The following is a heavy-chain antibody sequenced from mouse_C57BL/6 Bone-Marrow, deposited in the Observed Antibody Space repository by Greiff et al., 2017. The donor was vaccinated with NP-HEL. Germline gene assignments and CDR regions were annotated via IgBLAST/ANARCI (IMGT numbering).Heavy chain of an antibody. CDR1: GYAFSSSW. CDR3: ARDGNYAMDD. D-gene: IGHD1-1*01. CDR2: IYPGDGDT. Sequence: QVQLKQSGPELVKPGASVKISCKASGYAFSSSWMNWVKQRPGQGLEWIGRIYPGDGDTNYNGKFKGKATLTADKSSSTAYLQLSSLTSEDAEVYFCARDGNYAMDDWGQGTSVTVAS. J-gene: IGHJ4*01. V-gene: IGHV1-82*01.